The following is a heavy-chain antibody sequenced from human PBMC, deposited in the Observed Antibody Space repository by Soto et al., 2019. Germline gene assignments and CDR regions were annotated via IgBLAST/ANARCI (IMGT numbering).Heavy chain of an antibody. D-gene: IGHD2-15*01. V-gene: IGHV4-34*01. CDR3: ARGRPSCSGGSCVVGDFDY. CDR2: INHSGST. Sequence: QVQLKQWGAGLLKPSETLSLTCAVYDGSFSGYYWSWIRQPTGKGLEWIGEINHSGSTNYNPSVKSRVTISVDTSKSQFSLNLSSVTAADTAVYYCARGRPSCSGGSCVVGDFDYWGQGTLVTVSS. CDR1: DGSFSGYY. J-gene: IGHJ4*02.